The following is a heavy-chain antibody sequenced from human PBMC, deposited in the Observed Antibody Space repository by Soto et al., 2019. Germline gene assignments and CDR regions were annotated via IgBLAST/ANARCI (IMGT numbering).Heavy chain of an antibody. CDR2: IGGSGGST. CDR3: AKDDSLWDV. V-gene: IGHV3-23*01. Sequence: EVQLLESGGGLVQPGGSPRLSCAASGLTFRSYGMTWVRQAPGKGLEWVSGIGGSGGSTYYADSVKGRFTISRDNSKNTLWLQMNSLRAEDTAVYYYAKDDSLWDVWGQGTTVTVSS. J-gene: IGHJ6*02. D-gene: IGHD2-21*01. CDR1: GLTFRSYG.